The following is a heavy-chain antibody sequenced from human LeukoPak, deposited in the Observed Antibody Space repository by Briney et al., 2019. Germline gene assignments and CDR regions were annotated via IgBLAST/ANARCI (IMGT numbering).Heavy chain of an antibody. V-gene: IGHV4-38-2*02. CDR3: ARVNSSGWPYYYYYMDV. CDR1: GYSFSSGYY. J-gene: IGHJ6*03. D-gene: IGHD6-19*01. Sequence: SETLSLTCTVSGYSFSSGYYWGWLRQPPGKGLEWIGSIYHSGSTYYNPSLKSRVTISVDTSKNQFSLKLSSVTAADTAVYYCARVNSSGWPYYYYYMDVWGKGTTVTVSS. CDR2: IYHSGST.